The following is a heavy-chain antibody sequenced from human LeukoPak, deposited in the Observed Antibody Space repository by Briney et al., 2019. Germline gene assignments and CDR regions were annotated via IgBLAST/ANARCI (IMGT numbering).Heavy chain of an antibody. Sequence: SETLSLTCTVSAGSIISHYWSWIRQPPGKGLEWIGYIYYSGSTNYNPSLKSRVTTSVDTSKNQFSLKLSSVTAADTAVYYCARSIAVAGYYSAYWGQGTLVTVSS. J-gene: IGHJ4*02. CDR3: ARSIAVAGYYSAY. V-gene: IGHV4-59*08. CDR1: AGSIISHY. D-gene: IGHD6-19*01. CDR2: IYYSGST.